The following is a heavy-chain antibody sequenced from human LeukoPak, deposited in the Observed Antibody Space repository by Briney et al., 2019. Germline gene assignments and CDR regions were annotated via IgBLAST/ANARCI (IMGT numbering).Heavy chain of an antibody. CDR2: IGSSGNTI. J-gene: IGHJ6*03. V-gene: IGHV3-48*03. CDR1: GFTFSNYE. CDR3: AGSGSSTYYYYYMDV. D-gene: IGHD3-10*01. Sequence: GGSLRLSCAGSGFTFSNYEMNWVRQAPGKGLEWVSYIGSSGNTIYYADSVKGRFTISRDNAKNSLYLQMNSLRAEDTAVYYCAGSGSSTYYYYYMDVWGKGTTVTVSS.